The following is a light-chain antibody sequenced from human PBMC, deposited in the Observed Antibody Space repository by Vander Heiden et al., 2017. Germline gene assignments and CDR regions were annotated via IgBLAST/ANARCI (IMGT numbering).Light chain of an antibody. Sequence: EIVLTQSPATLSLSPGERATLSCRASQSVSSYLAWYQQKPGQAPRLLIYDASNRATGIPARFSGSGSGTDFTLTISSLEPEDFAVYYCHRRSNWPFTFGGGTKVEIK. CDR2: DAS. J-gene: IGKJ4*01. CDR1: QSVSSY. V-gene: IGKV3-11*01. CDR3: HRRSNWPFT.